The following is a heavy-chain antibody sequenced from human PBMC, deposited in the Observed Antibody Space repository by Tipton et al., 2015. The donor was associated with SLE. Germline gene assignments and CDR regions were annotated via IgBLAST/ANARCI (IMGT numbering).Heavy chain of an antibody. CDR3: ARGVSYSSSPLDYMDV. CDR2: IYYRGTI. Sequence: TLSLTCTVSGGSITNYFWSWIRQPPGKGLEWIGHIYYRGTISYNPSLKSRVTISLDASKKQLALRLSSVTAADTAVYYCARGVSYSSSPLDYMDVWGKGTTVTVSS. D-gene: IGHD6-13*01. CDR1: GGSITNYF. V-gene: IGHV4-59*01. J-gene: IGHJ6*03.